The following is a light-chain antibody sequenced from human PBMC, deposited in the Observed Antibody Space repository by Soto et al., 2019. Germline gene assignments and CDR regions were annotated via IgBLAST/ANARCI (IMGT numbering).Light chain of an antibody. V-gene: IGLV2-8*01. CDR3: SSYAGRNNFV. CDR1: SSDVGGYIF. CDR2: EVS. J-gene: IGLJ1*01. Sequence: QSALTQPPSASGSPGQSVTISCTGTSSDVGGYIFVSWYQHHPGKAPKLMIYEVSKRPSGVPDRFSGSKSGNTASLTGSVLQAEDEADYYCSSYAGRNNFVFGTGTKLTVL.